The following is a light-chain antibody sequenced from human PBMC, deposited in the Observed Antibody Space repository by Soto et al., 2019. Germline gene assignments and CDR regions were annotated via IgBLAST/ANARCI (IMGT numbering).Light chain of an antibody. CDR1: QSISSY. J-gene: IGKJ1*01. CDR3: QQSYSRT. V-gene: IGKV1-39*01. CDR2: VAS. Sequence: DIQMTQSPSSLSASVGDRVTITCRASQSISSYLNWYQQKPGQAPKLLIYVASSLQSGVPSRFSGSGSGTEFTLTISSLQPEDYATYYCQQSYSRTFGQGTKVDI.